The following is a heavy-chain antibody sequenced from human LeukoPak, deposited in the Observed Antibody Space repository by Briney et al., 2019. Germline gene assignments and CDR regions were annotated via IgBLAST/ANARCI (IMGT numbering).Heavy chain of an antibody. D-gene: IGHD4-11*01. Sequence: GGSLRLSCAASGFTFSSYGMHWVRQTPGKGLEWVATIRYDGRSIYYADSVKGRLTISRDNSKSTLYLQMSSLRAEDTAVYYCARDAYSRPTNWFDPWGQGTLVTVSS. CDR1: GFTFSSYG. CDR2: IRYDGRSI. J-gene: IGHJ5*02. CDR3: ARDAYSRPTNWFDP. V-gene: IGHV3-30*02.